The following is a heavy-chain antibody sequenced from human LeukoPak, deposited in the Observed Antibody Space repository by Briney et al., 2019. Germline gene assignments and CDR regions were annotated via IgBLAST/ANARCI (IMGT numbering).Heavy chain of an antibody. CDR2: IYTSGST. V-gene: IGHV4-4*07. CDR1: GGSFSGYY. D-gene: IGHD2-8*01. J-gene: IGHJ4*02. Sequence: PSETLSLTCAVSGGSFSGYYWSWIRQPAGKGLGWIGRIYTSGSTNYNPSLKSRVTMSVDTSKNQSSLKLSSVTAADTAVYYCAREISEAYYYFDYWGQGTLVTVSS. CDR3: AREISEAYYYFDY.